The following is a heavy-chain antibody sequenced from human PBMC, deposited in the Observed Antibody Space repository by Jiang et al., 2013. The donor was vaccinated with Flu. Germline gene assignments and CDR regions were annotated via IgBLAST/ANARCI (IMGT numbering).Heavy chain of an antibody. Sequence: GLVKPSETLSLTCTVSGGSMNNYYWSWVRQPAGKGLEWIGRIFSMGEINYNSSLRSRVTMSIDTSNNQFSLRLTSVTAADTAVYYCVREGDYSDNNGYPLFDYWGQGTRVTVSS. V-gene: IGHV4-4*07. CDR3: VREGDYSDNNGYPLFDY. D-gene: IGHD3-22*01. CDR1: GGSMNNYY. J-gene: IGHJ4*02. CDR2: IFSMGEI.